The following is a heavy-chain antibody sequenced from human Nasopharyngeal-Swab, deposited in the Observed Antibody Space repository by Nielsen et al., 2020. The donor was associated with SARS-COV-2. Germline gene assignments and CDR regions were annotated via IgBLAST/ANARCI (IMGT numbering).Heavy chain of an antibody. D-gene: IGHD1-26*01. CDR3: ARDDPYSGSESRADDAFDI. V-gene: IGHV4-31*03. J-gene: IGHJ3*02. CDR2: LYYSGST. CDR1: GGSISSGGYY. Sequence: SETLSLTCTVSGGSISSGGYYWSWIRQHPGKGLEWIGYLYYSGSTYYNPSLKSRVTISVDTSKNQFSLKLSSVTAADTAVYYCARDDPYSGSESRADDAFDIWGQGTMVTVSS.